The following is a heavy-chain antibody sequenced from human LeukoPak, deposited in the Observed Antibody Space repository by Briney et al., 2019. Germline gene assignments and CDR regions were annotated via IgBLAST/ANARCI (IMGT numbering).Heavy chain of an antibody. J-gene: IGHJ4*02. CDR2: IIPIFGTA. D-gene: IGHD3-22*01. CDR1: GYTFTSYG. V-gene: IGHV1-69*06. Sequence: ASVKVSCKASGYTFTSYGISWVRQAPGQGLEWMGGIIPIFGTANYAQKFQGRVTITADKSTSTAYMELSSLRSEDTAVYYCAGSLYDSSGYYYNYFDYWGQGTLVTVSS. CDR3: AGSLYDSSGYYYNYFDY.